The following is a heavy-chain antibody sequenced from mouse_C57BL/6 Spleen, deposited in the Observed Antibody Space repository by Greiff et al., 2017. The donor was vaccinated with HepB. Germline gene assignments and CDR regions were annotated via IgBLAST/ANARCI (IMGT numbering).Heavy chain of an antibody. D-gene: IGHD3-2*02. CDR2: INPNNGGT. V-gene: IGHV1-18*01. Sequence: VQLQQSGPELVKPGASVKIPCKASGYTFTDYNMDWVKQSHGKSLEWIGDINPNNGGTIYNQKFKGKATLTVDKSSSTAYMELRSLTSEDTAVYYCARRDSSGYLAYWGQGTLVTVSA. CDR1: GYTFTDYN. CDR3: ARRDSSGYLAY. J-gene: IGHJ3*01.